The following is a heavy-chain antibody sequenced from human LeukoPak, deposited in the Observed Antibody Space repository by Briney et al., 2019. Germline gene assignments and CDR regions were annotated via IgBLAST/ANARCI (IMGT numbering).Heavy chain of an antibody. CDR3: ARMYSGSYHDAFDI. J-gene: IGHJ3*02. CDR2: IYYSGST. Sequence: ASETLSLTCAVYGGSFSGYYWSWIRQPPGKGLEWIGYIYYSGSTNYNPSLKSRVTISVDTSKNQFSLKLSSVTAADTAVYYCARMYSGSYHDAFDIWGQGTMVTVSS. CDR1: GGSFSGYY. D-gene: IGHD1-26*01. V-gene: IGHV4-59*01.